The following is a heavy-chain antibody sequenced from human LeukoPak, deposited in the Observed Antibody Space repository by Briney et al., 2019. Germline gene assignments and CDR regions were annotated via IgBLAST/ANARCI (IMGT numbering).Heavy chain of an antibody. V-gene: IGHV1-24*01. J-gene: IGHJ4*02. Sequence: ASVKVSCKVSGYTLTELSIHWVRQAPGKGHEWMGGFDPEDGETIYAQKFHGRVTMTEDTSTDTAYMELSSLRSEDTAVYYCATELYSSGNYWGQGTLVTVSS. CDR1: GYTLTELS. CDR3: ATELYSSGNY. CDR2: FDPEDGET. D-gene: IGHD6-19*01.